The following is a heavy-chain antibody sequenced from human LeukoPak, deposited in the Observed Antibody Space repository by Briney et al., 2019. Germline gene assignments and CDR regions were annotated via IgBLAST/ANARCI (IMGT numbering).Heavy chain of an antibody. Sequence: SETLSLTCTVSGGSISSYYWSWIRQPPGKGLEWIGYIYYSGSTNYNPSLKSRVTISVDTSKNQFSLKLTSVTAADTAVYYCLRAWGSYRANFDYWGQGTLVTVSS. CDR3: LRAWGSYRANFDY. V-gene: IGHV4-59*08. CDR2: IYYSGST. CDR1: GGSISSYY. D-gene: IGHD3-16*02. J-gene: IGHJ4*02.